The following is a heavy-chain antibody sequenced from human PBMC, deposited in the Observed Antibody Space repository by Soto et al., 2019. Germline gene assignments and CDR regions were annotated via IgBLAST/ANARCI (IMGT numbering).Heavy chain of an antibody. D-gene: IGHD7-27*01. Sequence: QVQLVESGGGVVQPGRSLRLSCAASGFSFPRFGMHWVRQAPGKGLEWVALITYEGSQIYYADAVKGRFTISRDNGDNTLSLQMDNLRTEDTATYLCAKGRGEMNWANYYGLDVWGQGTTVTVSS. CDR2: ITYEGSQI. V-gene: IGHV3-30*18. J-gene: IGHJ6*02. CDR3: AKGRGEMNWANYYGLDV. CDR1: GFSFPRFG.